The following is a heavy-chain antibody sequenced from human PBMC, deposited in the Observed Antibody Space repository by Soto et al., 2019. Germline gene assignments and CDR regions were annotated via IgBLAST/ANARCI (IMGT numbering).Heavy chain of an antibody. V-gene: IGHV3-23*01. J-gene: IGHJ4*02. CDR3: AKGDTAMVNSLDY. CDR2: ISGSGGST. CDR1: GFTFSSYA. Sequence: EVQLLESGGGLVQPGGSLRLSCAASGFTFSSYAMSWVRQAPGQGLEWVSAISGSGGSTYYADSVKGRFTISRDNSKNTLYLQMNSLRAEDTAVYYCAKGDTAMVNSLDYWGQGTLVTVSS. D-gene: IGHD5-18*01.